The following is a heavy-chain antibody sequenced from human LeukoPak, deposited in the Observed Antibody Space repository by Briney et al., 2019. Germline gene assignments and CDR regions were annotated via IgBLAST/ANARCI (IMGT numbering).Heavy chain of an antibody. D-gene: IGHD5-18*01. Sequence: GGSLRLSCAVSGFTFNYYDMHWVRQAPGKRLEWVSAIRTTGDTHYPDSVKGRFTISRDNSKNTLYLQMNSLRAEDTAVYYCAKSLRPWIQLWLLDYWGQGTLVTVSS. V-gene: IGHV3-13*01. CDR1: GFTFNYYD. CDR2: IRTTGDT. CDR3: AKSLRPWIQLWLLDY. J-gene: IGHJ4*02.